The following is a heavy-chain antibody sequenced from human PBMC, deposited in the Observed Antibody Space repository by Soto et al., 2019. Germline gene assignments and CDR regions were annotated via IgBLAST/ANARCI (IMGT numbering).Heavy chain of an antibody. Sequence: SVKVSCKASVGTFSSYAISWVRQAPGQGLEWMGGIIPIFGTANYAQKFQGRVTITADESTSTAYMELSSLRSEDTAVYYCAGDIVATLNYYYYGMDVWGQGTTVTVSS. CDR2: IIPIFGTA. J-gene: IGHJ6*02. D-gene: IGHD5-12*01. V-gene: IGHV1-69*13. CDR3: AGDIVATLNYYYYGMDV. CDR1: VGTFSSYA.